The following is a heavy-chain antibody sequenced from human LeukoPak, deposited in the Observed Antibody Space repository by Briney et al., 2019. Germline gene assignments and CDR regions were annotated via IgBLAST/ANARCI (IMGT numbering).Heavy chain of an antibody. CDR2: IYHSGST. Sequence: SETLSLTCAVSGYSISSGYYWGWIRQPPGKGLEWIGSIYHSGSTYYNPSLKSRVTISVDTSKNQFSLKLSPVTAADTAVYYCAREGSGYDSPYYFDYWGQGTLVTVSS. J-gene: IGHJ4*02. V-gene: IGHV4-38-2*02. CDR1: GYSISSGYY. CDR3: AREGSGYDSPYYFDY. D-gene: IGHD5-12*01.